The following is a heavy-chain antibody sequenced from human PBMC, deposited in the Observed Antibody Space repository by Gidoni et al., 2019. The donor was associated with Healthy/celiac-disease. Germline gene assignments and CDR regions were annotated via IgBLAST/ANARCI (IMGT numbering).Heavy chain of an antibody. J-gene: IGHJ4*02. CDR2: IYHSGST. Sequence: QVQLQESGPGLVKPSATLSLTCAVSGYSISSGYYWGWIRQPPGKGLEWIGSIYHSGSTYYNPSLKSRVTISVDTSKNQFSLKLSSVTAADTAVYYCARGSDLDYWGQGTLVTVSS. V-gene: IGHV4-38-2*01. CDR3: ARGSDLDY. D-gene: IGHD3-10*01. CDR1: GYSISSGYY.